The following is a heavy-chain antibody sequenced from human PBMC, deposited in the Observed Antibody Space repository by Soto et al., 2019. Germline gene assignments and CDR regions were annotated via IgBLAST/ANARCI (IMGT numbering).Heavy chain of an antibody. CDR2: IYYSGST. D-gene: IGHD2-21*01. CDR1: GGSISSSSYY. CDR3: ARHERHRWSSFGAGFDY. V-gene: IGHV4-39*01. J-gene: IGHJ4*02. Sequence: PSETLSLTCTVSGGSISSSSYYWGWIRQPPGKGLEWIGSIYYSGSTYYNPSLKSRVTISVDTSKNQFSLKLSSVTAADTAVYYCARHERHRWSSFGAGFDYWGQGTLVTVSS.